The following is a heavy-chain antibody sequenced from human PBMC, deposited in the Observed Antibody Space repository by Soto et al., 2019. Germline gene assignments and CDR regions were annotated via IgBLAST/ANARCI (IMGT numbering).Heavy chain of an antibody. D-gene: IGHD3-9*01. CDR3: ARNILTRTPYNMDV. CDR2: INHSGST. J-gene: IGHJ6*03. V-gene: IGHV4-34*01. Sequence: QVQLQQWGAGLLKPSETLSLTCAVYGGSFSGYYWSWIRQPPGKGLEWIGEINHSGSTNYNPSLKSRVTTSVDPSKNQFSLKLSSVTAADTAVYYCARNILTRTPYNMDVWGKGTTVTVSS. CDR1: GGSFSGYY.